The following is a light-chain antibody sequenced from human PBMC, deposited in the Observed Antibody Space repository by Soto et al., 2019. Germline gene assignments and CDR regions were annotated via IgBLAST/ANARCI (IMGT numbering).Light chain of an antibody. V-gene: IGLV7-43*01. Sequence: QAVVTQEPSLTVSPGGTVTLTCASNTGAVTSGYYPNWFQQKPGQAPRALIYSTNNKYSWTPARFSGSLLGGKAALTLSGXXPEDEAXXXCLLYYGGQLGVFGGGTKLTVL. CDR2: STN. CDR1: TGAVTSGYY. J-gene: IGLJ2*01. CDR3: LLYYGGQLGV.